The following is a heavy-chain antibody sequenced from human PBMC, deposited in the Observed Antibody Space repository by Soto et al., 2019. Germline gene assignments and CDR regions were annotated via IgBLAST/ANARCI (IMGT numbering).Heavy chain of an antibody. CDR2: ISGSGGST. V-gene: IGHV3-23*01. J-gene: IGHJ4*02. CDR1: GFTFSSYA. Sequence: VPLLESGGGLVQPGGSLRLSCAASGFTFSSYAMSWVRQAPGKGLEWVSAISGSGGSTYYADSVKGRFTISRDNSKNTLYLQMNSLRAEDTAVYYCAKDLRRYCSGGSCYLFDYWGQGTLVTVSS. D-gene: IGHD2-15*01. CDR3: AKDLRRYCSGGSCYLFDY.